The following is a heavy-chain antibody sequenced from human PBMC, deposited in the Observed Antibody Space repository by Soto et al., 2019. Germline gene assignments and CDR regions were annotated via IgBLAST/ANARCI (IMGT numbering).Heavy chain of an antibody. D-gene: IGHD6-19*01. J-gene: IGHJ4*02. CDR2: ISGSGGST. CDR1: GFTFSSYA. CDR3: AKKKQWLDTLPDD. V-gene: IGHV3-23*01. Sequence: EVQLLESGGGLLQPGGSLRLSCAASGFTFSSYAMSWVRQAPGKGLEWVSAISGSGGSTYYADSVKGRFTISRDNSKNTLYLQMDSLRAEDTAVYYCAKKKQWLDTLPDDWGQGTLVTVSS.